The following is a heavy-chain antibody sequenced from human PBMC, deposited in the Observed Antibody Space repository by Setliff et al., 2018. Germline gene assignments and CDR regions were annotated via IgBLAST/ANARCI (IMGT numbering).Heavy chain of an antibody. CDR3: ARGSRIAGRAIDF. Sequence: SETLSLTCSVYGESFSNNYWSWIRQTPGKGLEWIGESNHGGSTSYHPSLKSRLTMSVDTSKNQFSLKLSSVTAADTAVYYCARGSRIAGRAIDFWGQGTLVTVSS. D-gene: IGHD6-6*01. CDR1: GESFSNNY. V-gene: IGHV4-34*01. J-gene: IGHJ4*02. CDR2: SNHGGST.